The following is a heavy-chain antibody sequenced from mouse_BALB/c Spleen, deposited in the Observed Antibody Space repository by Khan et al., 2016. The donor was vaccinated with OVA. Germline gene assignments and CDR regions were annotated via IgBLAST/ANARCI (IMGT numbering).Heavy chain of an antibody. CDR2: ISYSGVT. CDR1: GYSITSGYA. Sequence: EVQLQESGPGLVKPSPSLSLTCTVTGYSITSGYAWNWIRQFPGNKLEWMGYISYSGVTSYTPSLKSRISITRDTSKNQFFLQLTSVTTEDTATYYCARGNYYGYYVDYWGQGTTLTVSS. J-gene: IGHJ2*01. D-gene: IGHD1-2*01. V-gene: IGHV3-2*02. CDR3: ARGNYYGYYVDY.